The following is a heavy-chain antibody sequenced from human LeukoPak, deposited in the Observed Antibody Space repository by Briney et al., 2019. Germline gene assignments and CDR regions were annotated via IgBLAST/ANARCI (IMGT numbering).Heavy chain of an antibody. CDR3: ASEIFGVVSGDAFDI. J-gene: IGHJ3*02. V-gene: IGHV7-4-1*02. CDR2: INTNTGNP. Sequence: GASVKVSCKASGYTFTSYAMNWVRQAPGQGLEWMGWINTNTGNPTYAQGFTGRFVFSLDTSVSTAYLQISSLKAEDTAVYYCASEIFGVVSGDAFDIWGQGTMVTVSS. D-gene: IGHD3-3*01. CDR1: GYTFTSYA.